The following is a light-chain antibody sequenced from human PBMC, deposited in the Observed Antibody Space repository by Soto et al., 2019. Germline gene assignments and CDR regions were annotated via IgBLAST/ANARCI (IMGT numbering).Light chain of an antibody. CDR1: QSVGNN. J-gene: IGKJ3*01. CDR3: QQYNNWHFT. V-gene: IGKV3-15*01. CDR2: GAF. Sequence: EIVMTQSPATLSVSPGERATLSCRASQSVGNNLAWYQQKPGQAPMLLIYGAFTRATGIPARFSGSGSGTEFTLTISSLQYEDFAVYYCQQYNNWHFTFGPGTKVDIK.